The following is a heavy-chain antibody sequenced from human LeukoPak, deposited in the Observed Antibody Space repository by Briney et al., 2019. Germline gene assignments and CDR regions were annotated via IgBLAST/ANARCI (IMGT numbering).Heavy chain of an antibody. D-gene: IGHD2-15*01. Sequence: GGSLRLPCAASGFTFSSYGMHWVRQAPGKGLEWVAFIRYDGSNKYYADSAKGRFTISRDNSKNTLYLQMNSLRAEDTAVYYCATNGGLGYCSGGSCLLIDYWGQGTLVTVSS. CDR3: ATNGGLGYCSGGSCLLIDY. V-gene: IGHV3-30*02. CDR2: IRYDGSNK. CDR1: GFTFSSYG. J-gene: IGHJ4*02.